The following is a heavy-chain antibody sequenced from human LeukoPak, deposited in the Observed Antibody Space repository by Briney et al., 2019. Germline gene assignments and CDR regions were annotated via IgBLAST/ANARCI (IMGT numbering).Heavy chain of an antibody. D-gene: IGHD5-24*01. J-gene: IGHJ4*02. CDR2: IYYSGST. V-gene: IGHV4-59*01. Sequence: SETLSLTCTVSGGSISSYYWSWIRQPPGKGLEWIGYIYYSGSTNYNPSLKSRVTISVDTSKNQFSLKLSSVTAADTAVYYCARSDGYNSGAATTWGQGTLVTVSS. CDR1: GGSISSYY. CDR3: ARSDGYNSGAATT.